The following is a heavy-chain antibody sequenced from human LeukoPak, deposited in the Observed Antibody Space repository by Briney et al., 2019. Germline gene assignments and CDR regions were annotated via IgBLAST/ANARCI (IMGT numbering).Heavy chain of an antibody. D-gene: IGHD3-22*01. Sequence: PSGTLSLTCTVSGGSISSYDWSWIRQPAGKGLEWIGRTYTSGSTNYNPSLKSRVTISVDTSKNQFSLKLSSVTAADTAVYYCARMGYYDSSGYSANWGQGTLVTVSS. J-gene: IGHJ4*02. V-gene: IGHV4-4*07. CDR2: TYTSGST. CDR1: GGSISSYD. CDR3: ARMGYYDSSGYSAN.